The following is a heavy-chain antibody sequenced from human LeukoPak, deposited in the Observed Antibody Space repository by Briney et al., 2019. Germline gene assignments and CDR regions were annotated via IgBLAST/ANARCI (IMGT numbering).Heavy chain of an antibody. Sequence: ASVKVSCKASGYTFTIYDINWVPQATGQGLQLKGWMNPNSGNTGYAQKFQGRVTMTRNTSISTAYMELSSLRSEDTAVYYCARPRRGYAILDYWGQGTLVTVSS. D-gene: IGHD2-8*01. CDR1: GYTFTIYD. CDR2: MNPNSGNT. V-gene: IGHV1-8*01. J-gene: IGHJ4*02. CDR3: ARPRRGYAILDY.